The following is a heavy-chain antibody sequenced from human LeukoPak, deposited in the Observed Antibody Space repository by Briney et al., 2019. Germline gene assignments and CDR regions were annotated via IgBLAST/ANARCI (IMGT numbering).Heavy chain of an antibody. V-gene: IGHV3-21*01. CDR2: ISSTSSYI. D-gene: IGHD2-2*01. J-gene: IGHJ4*02. Sequence: TGGSLRLSCAASGFTFSSYSMNWVRQAPGKGLEWASSISSTSSYIYYADSVKGRFTISRDNAQNSLYLQMNSLRAEDTAVYYCARISRLYCSSTSCQIDYWGQGSLVTVSS. CDR1: GFTFSSYS. CDR3: ARISRLYCSSTSCQIDY.